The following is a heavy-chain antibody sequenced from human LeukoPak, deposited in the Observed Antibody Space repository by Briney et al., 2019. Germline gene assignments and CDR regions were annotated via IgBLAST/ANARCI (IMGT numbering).Heavy chain of an antibody. J-gene: IGHJ1*01. CDR1: TVIFRKYW. Sequence: GGSLRLSCAASTVIFRKYWMGWARQAPGKGLEWVANIAHDGSVKWYVDSVKGRFIISRDNTRDSLYLQMNGLRVEDTAIYYCAFFVREPQNWGQGTLVTVSS. CDR2: IAHDGSVK. CDR3: AFFVREPQN. V-gene: IGHV3-7*01. D-gene: IGHD3-10*02.